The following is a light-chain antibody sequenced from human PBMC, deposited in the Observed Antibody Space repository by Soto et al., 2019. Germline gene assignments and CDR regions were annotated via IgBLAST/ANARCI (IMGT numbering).Light chain of an antibody. CDR2: EVS. CDR1: SSDVGGYKY. Sequence: QSALTQPPSASGSPGQSVTISCTGTSSDVGGYKYVAWYQQHPGKAPKLMIYEVSKRPSGVPDRFSGSRSGNTASLTVSGLQAEDEADYYCSSYAGSNIYVVFGGGTKLTV. J-gene: IGLJ2*01. V-gene: IGLV2-8*01. CDR3: SSYAGSNIYVV.